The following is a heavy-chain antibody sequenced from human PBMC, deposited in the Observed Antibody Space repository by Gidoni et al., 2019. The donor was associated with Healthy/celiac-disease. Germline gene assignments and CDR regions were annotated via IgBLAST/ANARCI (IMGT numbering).Heavy chain of an antibody. V-gene: IGHV3-30-3*01. CDR3: ARDGGYCSSTSCPDYYYYGMDV. D-gene: IGHD2-2*03. Sequence: QVQLVESGGGVVQPGRSLRLSCAASGFTFSSYAMHWVRQAPGKGLEWVAVISYDGSNKYYADSVKGRFTISRDNSKNTLYLQMNSLRAEDTAVYYCARDGGYCSSTSCPDYYYYGMDVWGQGTTVTVSS. J-gene: IGHJ6*02. CDR2: ISYDGSNK. CDR1: GFTFSSYA.